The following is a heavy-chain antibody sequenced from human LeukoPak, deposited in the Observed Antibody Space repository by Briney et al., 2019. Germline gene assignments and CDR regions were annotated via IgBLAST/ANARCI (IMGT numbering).Heavy chain of an antibody. Sequence: GSVKVSCKASGYTFTSYDINWARQATGQGLEWMGWMNPNSGNTGYAQKFQGRVTMTRNTSISTAYMELSSLRSEDTAVYYCAREGPEEAPDYWGQGTLVTVSS. CDR2: MNPNSGNT. CDR1: GYTFTSYD. J-gene: IGHJ4*02. CDR3: AREGPEEAPDY. V-gene: IGHV1-8*01.